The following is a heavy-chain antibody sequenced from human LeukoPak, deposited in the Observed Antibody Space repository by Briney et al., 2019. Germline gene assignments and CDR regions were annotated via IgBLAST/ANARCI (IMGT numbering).Heavy chain of an antibody. CDR2: IIPIFGTA. Sequence: SVKVSCKASGGTFSSYAISWVRQAPGQGLDWMGGIIPIFGTANYAQKFQGRVTITADESTSTAYMELSSLRSEDTAVYYCARADYGGSYYYYGMDVWGQGTTVTVSS. D-gene: IGHD4-23*01. J-gene: IGHJ6*02. V-gene: IGHV1-69*13. CDR1: GGTFSSYA. CDR3: ARADYGGSYYYYGMDV.